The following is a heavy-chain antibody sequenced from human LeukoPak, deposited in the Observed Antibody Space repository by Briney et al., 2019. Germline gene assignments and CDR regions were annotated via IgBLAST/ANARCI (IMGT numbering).Heavy chain of an antibody. V-gene: IGHV4-34*09. J-gene: IGHJ4*02. CDR2: INHSGST. CDR3: ARGSRIMYYFDY. Sequence: SETLSLTCAVYGGSFSGYYWSWIRQPPGKGLEWIGEINHSGSTYYNPSLKSRVTISVDTSKNQFSLKLSSVTAADTAVCYCARGSRIMYYFDYWGQGTLVTVSS. CDR1: GGSFSGYY. D-gene: IGHD2-15*01.